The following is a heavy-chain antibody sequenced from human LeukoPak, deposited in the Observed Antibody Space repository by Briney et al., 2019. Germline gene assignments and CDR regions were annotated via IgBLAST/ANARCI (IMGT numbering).Heavy chain of an antibody. Sequence: PSETLSPTCAVSGYSLSSGYYWGWIRQPPGKGLEWIGSIYHSGSTYYNPSLKSRVTISVDTSKNQFSLKLSSVTAADTAVYYCARHIYYGSGSYYNELFDYWGQGTLVTVSS. J-gene: IGHJ4*02. CDR3: ARHIYYGSGSYYNELFDY. D-gene: IGHD3-10*01. CDR2: IYHSGST. V-gene: IGHV4-38-2*01. CDR1: GYSLSSGYY.